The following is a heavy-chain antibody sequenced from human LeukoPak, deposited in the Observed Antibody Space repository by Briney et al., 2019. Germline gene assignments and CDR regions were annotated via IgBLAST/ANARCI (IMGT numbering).Heavy chain of an antibody. J-gene: IGHJ5*02. V-gene: IGHV3-7*01. Sequence: GGSLRLSCAASGFTFSSYWMSWVRQAPGKGLEWVANIKQDGSEKYYVDSVKGRFTISRDNAKNSLYLQMNSLRAEDTAVYYCARGERFGRRNQPNWLFDPWGQGTLVTVSS. CDR3: ARGERFGRRNQPNWLFDP. CDR2: IKQDGSEK. D-gene: IGHD3-10*01. CDR1: GFTFSSYW.